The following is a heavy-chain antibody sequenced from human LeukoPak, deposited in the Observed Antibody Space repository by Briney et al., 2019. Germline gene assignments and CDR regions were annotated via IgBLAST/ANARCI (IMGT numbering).Heavy chain of an antibody. D-gene: IGHD2-2*01. CDR2: ISSSSSYI. V-gene: IGHV3-21*01. CDR3: AREMGYCSSTSCHPDAFDI. Sequence: GGSLRLSCAASGFTFSSYSMNWVRQAPGKGLEWVSSISSSSSYIYYADSVKGRFTISRDNAKNSLYLQMNSLRAEDTAVYYCAREMGYCSSTSCHPDAFDIWGQGTMVTVSS. J-gene: IGHJ3*02. CDR1: GFTFSSYS.